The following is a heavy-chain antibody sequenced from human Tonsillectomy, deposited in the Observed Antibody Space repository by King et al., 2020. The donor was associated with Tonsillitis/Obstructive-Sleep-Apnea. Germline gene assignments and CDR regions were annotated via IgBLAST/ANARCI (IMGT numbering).Heavy chain of an antibody. J-gene: IGHJ4*01. CDR3: AWSYEDFWSGSGALDY. D-gene: IGHD3-3*01. CDR2: INLNGCRT. V-gene: IGHV3-23*04. Sequence: VQLVESGGGLVQPGGSLRLSCAASGFTFSSFAIYWVRQAPGKGLDWVSAINLNGCRTYYADSVRGRFTISRDNSKNTLYLQMNSLRAEDTAVYYCAWSYEDFWSGSGALDYWGQGTLVTVSS. CDR1: GFTFSSFA.